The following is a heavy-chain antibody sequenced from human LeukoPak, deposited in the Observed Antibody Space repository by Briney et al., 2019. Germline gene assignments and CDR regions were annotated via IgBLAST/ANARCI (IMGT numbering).Heavy chain of an antibody. CDR1: GYTFTGYY. CDR3: ARLTGDRNRFDP. CDR2: INPNSGGT. Sequence: ASVKVSCKTSGYTFTGYYMHWARQAPGQGLEWMGWINPNSGGTNYAQKFQGRVTMTRDTSISTAYMELSRLRSDDTAVYYCARLTGDRNRFDPWGQGTLVTVSS. J-gene: IGHJ5*02. V-gene: IGHV1-2*02. D-gene: IGHD7-27*01.